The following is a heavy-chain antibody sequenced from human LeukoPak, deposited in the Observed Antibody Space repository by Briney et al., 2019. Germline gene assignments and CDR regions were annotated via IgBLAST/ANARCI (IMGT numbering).Heavy chain of an antibody. CDR2: TSGSGGTT. V-gene: IGHV3-23*01. D-gene: IGHD3-10*01. Sequence: GGSLRLSCAASGLTFGSYDMSWVRQAPGKGLEWVSGTSGSGGTTNFADSVKGRFTISRDSSKNTLYLQMNSLRVEDSAVYYCAKVQGSGSPNFDYWGQGTLVTVSS. CDR3: AKVQGSGSPNFDY. CDR1: GLTFGSYD. J-gene: IGHJ4*02.